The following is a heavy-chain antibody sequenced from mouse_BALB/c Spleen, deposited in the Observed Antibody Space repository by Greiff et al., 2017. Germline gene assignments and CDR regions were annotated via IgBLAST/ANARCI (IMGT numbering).Heavy chain of an antibody. D-gene: IGHD4-1*02. CDR2: ISSGSSTI. Sequence: EVQVVESGGGLAQPGGSRKLSCAASGFPFSSFGMHWVRQAPEKGLEWVAYISSGSSTIYYADTVKGRFTISRDNPKNTLFLQMTSLRSEDTAMYYCARSPTGTGYYYAMDYWGQGTSVTVSS. V-gene: IGHV5-17*02. CDR1: GFPFSSFG. CDR3: ARSPTGTGYYYAMDY. J-gene: IGHJ4*01.